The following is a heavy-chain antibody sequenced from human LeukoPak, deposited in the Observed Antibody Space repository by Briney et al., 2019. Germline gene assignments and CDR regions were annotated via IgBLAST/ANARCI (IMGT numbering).Heavy chain of an antibody. Sequence: GESLRLSCAASGFTFSSYWMSWVRQAPGKGLEWVANIKQDGSEKYYVDSVKGRFTISRDNAKNSLYLQMNSLRAEDTSVYYCARPRAYCGGDCSFDYWGQGTLVTVSS. CDR2: IKQDGSEK. CDR3: ARPRAYCGGDCSFDY. CDR1: GFTFSSYW. J-gene: IGHJ4*02. V-gene: IGHV3-7*01. D-gene: IGHD2-21*02.